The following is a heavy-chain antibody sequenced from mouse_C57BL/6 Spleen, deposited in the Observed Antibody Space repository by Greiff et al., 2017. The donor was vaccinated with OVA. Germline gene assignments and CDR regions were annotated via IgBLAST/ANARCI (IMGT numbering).Heavy chain of an antibody. D-gene: IGHD2-1*01. J-gene: IGHJ2*01. V-gene: IGHV1-69*01. CDR2: IDPSDSYT. CDR3: ARRDYYGYLDY. Sequence: VQLQQPGAELVMPGASVKLSCKASGYTFTSYWMHWVKQRPGQGLEWIGEIDPSDSYTNYNQKFKGKSTLTVDKSSSTAYMQLSSLTSEYSAVYYCARRDYYGYLDYWGQGTTLTVSS. CDR1: GYTFTSYW.